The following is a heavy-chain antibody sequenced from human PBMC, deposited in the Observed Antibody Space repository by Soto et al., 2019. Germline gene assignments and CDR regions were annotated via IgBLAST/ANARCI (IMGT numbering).Heavy chain of an antibody. CDR3: ARVGRHFSGSGDHWFAP. CDR1: GYIFANYP. CDR2: INPGNGNT. V-gene: IGHV1-3*01. Sequence: QVQLVQSGAEMKRPGASVTVSCTASGYIFANYPMQWVRQAPGQGLEWMGWINPGNGNTKYSKKFQGRLTITRDTTANTSYMELSSLTAKDTAMYYCARVGRHFSGSGDHWFAPWGQGTLVTVSS. D-gene: IGHD3-10*01. J-gene: IGHJ5*02.